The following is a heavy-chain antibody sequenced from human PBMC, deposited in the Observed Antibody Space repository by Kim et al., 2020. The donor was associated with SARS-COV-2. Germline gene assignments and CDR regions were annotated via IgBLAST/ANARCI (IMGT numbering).Heavy chain of an antibody. D-gene: IGHD3-16*01. CDR2: IYYSGST. J-gene: IGHJ3*02. Sequence: SETLSLTCTVSGGSISSSSYYWGWIRQPPGKGLEWIGSIYYSGSTYYNPSLKSRVTISVDTSKNQFSLKLSSVTAADTAVYYCARAEGGGGFPGDAFDIWGQGTMVTVSS. CDR1: GGSISSSSYY. V-gene: IGHV4-39*07. CDR3: ARAEGGGGFPGDAFDI.